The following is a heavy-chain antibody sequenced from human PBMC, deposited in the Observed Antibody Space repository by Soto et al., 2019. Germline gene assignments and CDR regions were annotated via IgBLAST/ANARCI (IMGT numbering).Heavy chain of an antibody. V-gene: IGHV3-66*01. CDR2: IYSGGNT. J-gene: IGHJ4*02. D-gene: IGHD3-22*01. CDR3: GRSRDSNGYWARC. Sequence: PGGSLRLSCAASGFTVSSNSMSWVRQAPGKGLEWVSVIYSGGNTYYADSVKGRFTISRDNFKNTVYFQMNSLRAEDTAVYYCGRSRDSNGYWARCWGQGTLVTVSS. CDR1: GFTVSSNS.